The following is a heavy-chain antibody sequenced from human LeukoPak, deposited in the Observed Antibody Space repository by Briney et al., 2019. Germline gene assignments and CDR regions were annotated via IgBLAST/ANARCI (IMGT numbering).Heavy chain of an antibody. CDR1: GFTFSAYH. V-gene: IGHV3-48*02. D-gene: IGHD2-21*01. J-gene: IGHJ4*02. CDR2: ISTTGTTI. CDR3: ARVWQDYSGVDY. Sequence: GGSLRLSCAASGFTFSAYHINWVRQAPGKGLEWISYISTTGTTIHHADSVKGRFAISRDNAKSSLYLQMNSLRDEDTAVYYCARVWQDYSGVDYWGQGTLVTVSP.